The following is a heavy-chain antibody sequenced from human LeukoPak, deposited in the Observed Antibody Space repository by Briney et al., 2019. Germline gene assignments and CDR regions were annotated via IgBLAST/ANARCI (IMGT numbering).Heavy chain of an antibody. Sequence: GESLKISCKASGYSFTTYWIGWVRQMPGKGLEWMGRIDLSDSYTNYSPSFQGHVTISADKSISTAYLQWTSLKASDTAMYYCARHAYYYDSSGSDWGQGTLVTVSS. CDR1: GYSFTTYW. J-gene: IGHJ1*01. CDR3: ARHAYYYDSSGSD. D-gene: IGHD3-22*01. V-gene: IGHV5-10-1*01. CDR2: IDLSDSYT.